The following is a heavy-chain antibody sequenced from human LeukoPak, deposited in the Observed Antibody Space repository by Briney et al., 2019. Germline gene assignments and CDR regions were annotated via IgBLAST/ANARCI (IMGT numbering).Heavy chain of an antibody. CDR2: ISSSSSYI. J-gene: IGHJ5*02. D-gene: IGHD6-19*01. CDR1: GFTFSTFA. V-gene: IGHV3-21*01. Sequence: GGSLRLSCAASGFTFSTFAMLWVRQPRGKGLEWVSSISSSSSYIYYADSVKGRFTISRDNAKNSLYLQMNSLRAEDTAVYYCARHTSAGFDPWGQGTLVTVSS. CDR3: ARHTSAGFDP.